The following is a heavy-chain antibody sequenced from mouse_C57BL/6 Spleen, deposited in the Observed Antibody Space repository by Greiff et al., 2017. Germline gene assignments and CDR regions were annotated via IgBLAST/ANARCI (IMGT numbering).Heavy chain of an antibody. D-gene: IGHD1-1*01. V-gene: IGHV1-69*01. J-gene: IGHJ1*03. CDR2: IDPSDSYT. Sequence: QVQLQQPGAELVLPGASVKLSCKASGYTFTSYWMHWVKKRPGQGLEWIGEIDPSDSYTKYNQKFKDKATLTAYKSSSTAYMQLSSLTYEDSAVYYCARYGSSYYFDVWGTGTTVTVSS. CDR3: ARYGSSYYFDV. CDR1: GYTFTSYW.